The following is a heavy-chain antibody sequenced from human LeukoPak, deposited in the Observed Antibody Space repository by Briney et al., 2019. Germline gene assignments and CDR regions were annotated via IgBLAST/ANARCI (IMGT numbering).Heavy chain of an antibody. CDR3: AKDQMISVVISAFDI. V-gene: IGHV3-48*01. J-gene: IGHJ3*02. D-gene: IGHD3-22*01. Sequence: GGSLRLSCAASGFTFSSYGMTWVRQAPGKGLEWVSYISSSSSTIYYADSVKGRFTISRDNAKNSLYLQLNSLRAEDTAVYYCAKDQMISVVISAFDIWGQGTMVTVSS. CDR2: ISSSSSTI. CDR1: GFTFSSYG.